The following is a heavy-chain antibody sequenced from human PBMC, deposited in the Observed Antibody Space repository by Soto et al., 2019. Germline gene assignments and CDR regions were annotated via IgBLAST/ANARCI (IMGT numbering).Heavy chain of an antibody. V-gene: IGHV1-69*19. D-gene: IGHD3-10*01. J-gene: IGHJ4*02. Sequence: QVQLVQSGAEMKKPGSLVKVSCQSSGGTFNTYAMNWVRQAPGQGPEWMGDISPMIGAANYAPKFQGRVTITADESTGTSYMQLSSLTSEDTALYFCAREVQVHTPAFVYWGQGTLVTVSS. CDR3: AREVQVHTPAFVY. CDR1: GGTFNTYA. CDR2: ISPMIGAA.